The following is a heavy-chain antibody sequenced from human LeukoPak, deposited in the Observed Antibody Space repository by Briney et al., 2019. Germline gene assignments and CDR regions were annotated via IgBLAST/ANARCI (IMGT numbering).Heavy chain of an antibody. J-gene: IGHJ3*02. CDR3: ARDLYSSRTNDAFVI. V-gene: IGHV4-39*07. CDR1: GGSIRSSSYY. D-gene: IGHD6-13*01. CDR2: IYCSGST. Sequence: SETLSLTCTVAGGSIRSSSYYWGWIRQPPGKGLEWIVSIYCSGSTYYNPSLKSRVTISVDTSKNQFSLKLSSVTAADTAVYYCARDLYSSRTNDAFVIWGQGTMVTVSS.